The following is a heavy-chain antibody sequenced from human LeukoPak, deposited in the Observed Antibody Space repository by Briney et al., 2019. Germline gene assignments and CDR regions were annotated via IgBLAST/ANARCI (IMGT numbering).Heavy chain of an antibody. V-gene: IGHV4-34*01. D-gene: IGHD3-22*01. J-gene: IGHJ4*02. CDR1: GGSFSGYY. CDR2: INHSGST. Sequence: PSETLSLTCAVYGGSFSGYYWSWIRQPPGKGLEWIGEINHSGSTNYNPSLKSRVTISVDTSKNQFSLKLSSVTAEDTAVYYCARERRRITMIVVVTTFDYWGQGTLVTVSS. CDR3: ARERRRITMIVVVTTFDY.